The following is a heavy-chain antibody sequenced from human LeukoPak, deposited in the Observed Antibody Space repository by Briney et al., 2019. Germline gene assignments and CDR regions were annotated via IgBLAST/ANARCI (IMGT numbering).Heavy chain of an antibody. CDR3: ARLYCSSTSCYILSHYYYYYMDV. J-gene: IGHJ6*03. CDR1: GFTFSSYS. CDR2: IGSSSSTI. Sequence: GGSLRLSCAASGFTFSSYSMNWVRQAPGKGLEWVSYIGSSSSTIYYADSVKGRFTISRDNAKNSLYLQMNSLRAEDTAVYYCARLYCSSTSCYILSHYYYYYMDVWGKGTTVTVSS. V-gene: IGHV3-48*01. D-gene: IGHD2-2*02.